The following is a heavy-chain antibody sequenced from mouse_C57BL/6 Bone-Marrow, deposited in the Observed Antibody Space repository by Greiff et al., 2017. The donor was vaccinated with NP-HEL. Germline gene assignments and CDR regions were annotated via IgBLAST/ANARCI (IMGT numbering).Heavy chain of an antibody. CDR3: ARGGLPHYYAMDY. Sequence: EVMLVESGPVLVKPGASVKMSCKASGYTFTDYYMNWVKQSHGKSLEWIGVINPYNGGTSYNQKFKGKATLTADKSSSTAYMELNSLTSEDSAVYYCARGGLPHYYAMDYWGQGTSVTVSS. D-gene: IGHD3-1*01. CDR1: GYTFTDYY. J-gene: IGHJ4*01. V-gene: IGHV1-19*01. CDR2: INPYNGGT.